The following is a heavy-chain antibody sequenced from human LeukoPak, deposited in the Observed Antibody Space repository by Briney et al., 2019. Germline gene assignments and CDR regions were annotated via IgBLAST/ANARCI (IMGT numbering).Heavy chain of an antibody. CDR1: GFAFNTYT. J-gene: IGHJ5*02. V-gene: IGHV3-30*04. CDR3: VRDSRPPDSIHFWSVNLFDP. CDR2: ISYDGGND. D-gene: IGHD3-3*02. Sequence: GGSLRLSCAASGFAFNTYTIHWVRQAPGKGLEWVAVISYDGGNDYYADSVKGRFTISRDNSKNTLYLQMNSLRPEDTAVYYCVRDSRPPDSIHFWSVNLFDPWGQGTLVTVS.